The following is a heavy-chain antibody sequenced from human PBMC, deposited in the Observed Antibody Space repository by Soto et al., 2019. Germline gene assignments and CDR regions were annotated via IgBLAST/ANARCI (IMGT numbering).Heavy chain of an antibody. CDR1: GYTFTSYS. V-gene: IGHV1-3*01. Sequence: DSVKVSCKASGYTFTSYSVHWVRQAPGQRLEWMGWINAGNGNTKYSQKFQGRVTITRDTSASTAYMELSSLRSEDTAVYYCARPPSRNDAFDIWGQGTMVTVSS. J-gene: IGHJ3*02. CDR2: INAGNGNT. CDR3: ARPPSRNDAFDI.